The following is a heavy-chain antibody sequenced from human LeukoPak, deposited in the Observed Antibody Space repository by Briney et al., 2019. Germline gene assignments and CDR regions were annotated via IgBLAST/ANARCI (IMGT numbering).Heavy chain of an antibody. CDR1: GGSFSGYY. J-gene: IGHJ4*02. CDR2: INHSGST. V-gene: IGHV4-34*01. D-gene: IGHD6-19*01. Sequence: SETLSLTCAVYGGSFSGYYWSWIRQPPGKGLEWIGEINHSGSTNYNPSLKSRVTISVDTSKNQFSLKLSSVTAADTAVYYCARLLSYSSGWPIDYWGQGTLVTVSS. CDR3: ARLLSYSSGWPIDY.